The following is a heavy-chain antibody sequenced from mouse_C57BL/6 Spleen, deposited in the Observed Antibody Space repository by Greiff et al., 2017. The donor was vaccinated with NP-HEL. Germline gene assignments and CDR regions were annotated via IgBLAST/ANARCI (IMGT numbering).Heavy chain of an antibody. J-gene: IGHJ4*01. CDR3: AREAYYSNDYAMDY. CDR1: GYSITSGYY. CDR2: ISYDGSN. V-gene: IGHV3-6*01. D-gene: IGHD2-5*01. Sequence: ESGPGLVKPSQSLSLTCSVTGYSITSGYYWNWIRQFPGNKLEWMGYISYDGSNNYNPSLKNRISITRDTSKNQFFLKLNSVTTEDTATYYCAREAYYSNDYAMDYWGQGTSVTVSS.